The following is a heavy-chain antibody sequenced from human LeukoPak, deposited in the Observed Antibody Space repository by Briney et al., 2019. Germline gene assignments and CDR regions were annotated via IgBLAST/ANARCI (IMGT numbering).Heavy chain of an antibody. Sequence: GGSLRLSCAASGFTFSSYWMSWVRQAPGKGLEWVANIKQDGSEKYYVDSVKGRSTISRDNAKNSLYLQMNSLRAEDTAVYYCARARGSYYFDYWGQGTLVTVSS. V-gene: IGHV3-7*03. CDR2: IKQDGSEK. CDR1: GFTFSSYW. J-gene: IGHJ4*02. D-gene: IGHD1-26*01. CDR3: ARARGSYYFDY.